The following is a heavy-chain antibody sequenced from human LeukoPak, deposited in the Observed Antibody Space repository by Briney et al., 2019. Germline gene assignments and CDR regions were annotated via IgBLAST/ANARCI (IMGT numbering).Heavy chain of an antibody. J-gene: IGHJ4*02. CDR2: ISSSGSTI. CDR1: GFTFSSYE. CDR3: ARIMVATTREAFDY. D-gene: IGHD5-12*01. V-gene: IGHV3-48*03. Sequence: GGSLRLSCEASGFTFSSYEMNWVRQAPGKGLEWVSYISSSGSTIYYADSVKGRFTISRDDAKNSLYLQVNSLRAEDTALYYCARIMVATTREAFDYWGQGTLVTVSS.